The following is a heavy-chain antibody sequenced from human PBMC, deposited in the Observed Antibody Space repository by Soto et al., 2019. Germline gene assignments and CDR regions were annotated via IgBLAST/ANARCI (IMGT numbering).Heavy chain of an antibody. CDR3: ARRRSRPSGLGYGMDL. V-gene: IGHV3-13*05. CDR2: IGTAGDP. J-gene: IGHJ6*02. CDR1: GFTFSSYD. D-gene: IGHD6-6*01. Sequence: PGGSLRLSCAASGFTFSSYDMQWVRQATGKGLEWVSAIGTAGDPYYPGSVKGRFTISRENAKNSLYLQMNSLRAGDTAVYYCARRRSRPSGLGYGMDLWGQGTTVTVSS.